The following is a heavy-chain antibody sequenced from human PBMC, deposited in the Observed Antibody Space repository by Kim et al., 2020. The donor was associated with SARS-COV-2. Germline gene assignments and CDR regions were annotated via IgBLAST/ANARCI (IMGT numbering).Heavy chain of an antibody. Sequence: SETLSLTCAVYGGSFSGYYWSWIRQPPGKGLEWIGEINHSGSTNYNPSLKSRVTISVDTSKNQFSLKLSSVTAADTAVYYCARGGGGYSYGYVYLYFDY. J-gene: IGHJ4*01. D-gene: IGHD5-18*01. CDR2: INHSGST. CDR3: ARGGGGYSYGYVYLYFDY. CDR1: GGSFSGYY. V-gene: IGHV4-34*01.